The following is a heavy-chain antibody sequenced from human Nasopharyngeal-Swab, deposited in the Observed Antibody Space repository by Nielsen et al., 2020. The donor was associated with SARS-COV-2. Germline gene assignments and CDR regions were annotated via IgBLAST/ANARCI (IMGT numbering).Heavy chain of an antibody. J-gene: IGHJ6*02. D-gene: IGHD3-10*01. Sequence: WMRQPPGKGLEWIASIYYHGSTYYNPSLESRLTISVDTSKNHFSLKLTSVTAADTAVYYCAKHPDGRWFGELSYYYYGLDVWGQGTTVTVSS. CDR3: AKHPDGRWFGELSYYYYGLDV. CDR2: IYYHGST. V-gene: IGHV4-39*01.